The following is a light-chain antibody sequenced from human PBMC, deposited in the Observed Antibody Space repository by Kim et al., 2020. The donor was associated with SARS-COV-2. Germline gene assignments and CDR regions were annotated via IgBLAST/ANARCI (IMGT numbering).Light chain of an antibody. CDR3: QVWDSSSAVV. CDR2: YDT. CDR1: NIGSRS. J-gene: IGLJ2*01. V-gene: IGLV3-21*04. Sequence: SYELTQPPSVSVAPGKTARITCGGNNIGSRSVHWYQQKPGQAPVLVIYYDTDRPSWIPERFSGSNSGNTATLTISRVEAGDEADYYCQVWDSSSAVVFGGGTQLTVL.